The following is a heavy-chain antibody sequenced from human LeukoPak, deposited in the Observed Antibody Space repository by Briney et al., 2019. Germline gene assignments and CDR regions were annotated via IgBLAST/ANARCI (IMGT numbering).Heavy chain of an antibody. V-gene: IGHV4-4*07. CDR3: ARGVFYYDTSGRGYYFDY. CDR1: GGSIGSYY. D-gene: IGHD3-22*01. CDR2: IYTSGGT. Sequence: PSETLSLTCTVSGGSIGSYYWSWIRQPAGKGLEWIGRIYTSGGTGYNPSLKSRVTMSVDTSKNKFSLKLSSVTAADTAVYYCARGVFYYDTSGRGYYFDYWGQGTLVTVSS. J-gene: IGHJ4*02.